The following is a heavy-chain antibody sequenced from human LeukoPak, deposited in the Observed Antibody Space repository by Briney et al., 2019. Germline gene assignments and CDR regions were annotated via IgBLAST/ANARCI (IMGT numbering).Heavy chain of an antibody. V-gene: IGHV4-39*01. CDR2: INHSGST. CDR1: GGSISISTYS. CDR3: ARQTGSGLFILP. D-gene: IGHD3/OR15-3a*01. Sequence: SETLSLSCSVSGGSISISTYSWGWIRQPPGKGLEWIGEINHSGSTNYNPSLKSRVTISVDTSKNQFSLKLSSVTAADTAVYYCARQTGSGLFILPGGQGTLVTVSS. J-gene: IGHJ4*02.